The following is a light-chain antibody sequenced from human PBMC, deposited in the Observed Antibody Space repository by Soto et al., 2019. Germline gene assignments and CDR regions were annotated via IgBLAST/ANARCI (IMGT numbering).Light chain of an antibody. CDR2: DAS. J-gene: IGKJ2*01. Sequence: ESVLTQSQGTLSVSPGERVTLSCRASQTFGRTYLAWYQQKPGQSPRLPIYDASSRATGIPDRFSGSGSGTDFTLTISRLEPEDYAVYHCQQFGTSPLYTFGQGTKVEIK. CDR1: QTFGRTY. V-gene: IGKV3-20*01. CDR3: QQFGTSPLYT.